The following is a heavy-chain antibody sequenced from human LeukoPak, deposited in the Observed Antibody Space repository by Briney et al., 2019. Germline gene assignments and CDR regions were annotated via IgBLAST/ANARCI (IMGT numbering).Heavy chain of an antibody. CDR3: AKVAPIVGATWHFDY. CDR2: ISGSGGST. D-gene: IGHD1-26*01. V-gene: IGHV3-23*01. Sequence: GGSLRLSCAASGFTFSSYAMSWVGQAPGKGLEWVAAISGSGGSTYYADSVKGRFTISRDNSKNTLYLQMNSLRAEDTAVYYCAKVAPIVGATWHFDYWGQGTLVTVSS. J-gene: IGHJ4*02. CDR1: GFTFSSYA.